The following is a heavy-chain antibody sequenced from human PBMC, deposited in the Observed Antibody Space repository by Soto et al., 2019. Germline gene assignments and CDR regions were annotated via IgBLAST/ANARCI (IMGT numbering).Heavy chain of an antibody. V-gene: IGHV2-5*02. CDR1: GFSLNTRDVG. CDR3: AHCRGGVASF. CDR2: VYWDDDK. J-gene: IGHJ4*02. Sequence: QITLNESGPALVKPTQTLTLTCTFSGFSLNTRDVGVGWIRQPPGKALEWLGVVYWDDDKTYSPSLKSRLTITKDTPKNQVVLRMTKMDPVGTATYYCAHCRGGVASFWGQGTLVTVSS. D-gene: IGHD3-16*01.